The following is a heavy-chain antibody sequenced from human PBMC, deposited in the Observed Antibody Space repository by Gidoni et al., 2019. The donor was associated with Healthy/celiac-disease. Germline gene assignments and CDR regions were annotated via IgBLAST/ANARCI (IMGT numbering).Heavy chain of an antibody. CDR2: IRSKANSYAT. V-gene: IGHV3-73*01. D-gene: IGHD3-10*01. CDR3: TRPGYGSGREASTFNDY. J-gene: IGHJ4*02. Sequence: EVQLVVSGGGLVQPGGSLKLSCAAPGFTFSASAMHWVRQAPGNGRKWVGRIRSKANSYATAYAASVKGRFTISRDDSKNTAYLQMNSLKTEDTAVYYCTRPGYGSGREASTFNDYWGQGTLVTVSS. CDR1: GFTFSASA.